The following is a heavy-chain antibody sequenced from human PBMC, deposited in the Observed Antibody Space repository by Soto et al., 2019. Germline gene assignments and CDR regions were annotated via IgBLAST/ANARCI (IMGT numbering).Heavy chain of an antibody. CDR3: ARHPTVGGPLWLGELTSYYYYMDV. V-gene: IGHV4-59*08. D-gene: IGHD3-10*01. J-gene: IGHJ6*03. CDR1: GGSISSYY. Sequence: SETLSLTCTVSGGSISSYYWSWIRQPPGKGLEWIGFIYYSGSTNYNPSLKSRVTISVDTSKNQFSLKLSSVTAADTAVYYCARHPTVGGPLWLGELTSYYYYMDVWGKGTTVTVSS. CDR2: IYYSGST.